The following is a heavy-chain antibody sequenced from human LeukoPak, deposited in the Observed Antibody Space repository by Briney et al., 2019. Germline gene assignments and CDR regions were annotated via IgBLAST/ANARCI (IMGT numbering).Heavy chain of an antibody. CDR3: ARDLYYYDSSGYYYELYYFDY. Sequence: QPGGSLRLSCAASGFTFSSYAMHWVRQAPGKGLEWVAVISYDGSNKYYADSVKGRFTIPRDNSKNTLYLQMNSLRAEDTAVYYCARDLYYYDSSGYYYELYYFDYWGQGTLVTVSS. D-gene: IGHD3-22*01. CDR1: GFTFSSYA. V-gene: IGHV3-30*04. CDR2: ISYDGSNK. J-gene: IGHJ4*02.